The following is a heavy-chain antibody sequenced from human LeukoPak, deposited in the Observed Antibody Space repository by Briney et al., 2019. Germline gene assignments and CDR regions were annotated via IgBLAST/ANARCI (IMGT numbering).Heavy chain of an antibody. CDR1: GFTFSSYA. Sequence: PGGSLRLSCAASGFTFSSYAMSWVRQAPGKGLEWVSAISSSGGSTYYADSVKGRFTISRDNSKNTLYLQMNSLRAEDTAVYYCARVGTGNWYFDLWGRGTLVTVSS. J-gene: IGHJ2*01. D-gene: IGHD3-10*01. CDR2: ISSSGGST. V-gene: IGHV3-23*01. CDR3: ARVGTGNWYFDL.